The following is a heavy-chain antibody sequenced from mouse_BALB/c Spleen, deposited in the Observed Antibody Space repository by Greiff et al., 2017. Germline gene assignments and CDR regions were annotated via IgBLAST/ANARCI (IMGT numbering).Heavy chain of an antibody. D-gene: IGHD1-2*01. CDR1: GYTFTSYL. V-gene: IGHV1-4*01. CDR3: ARWVRLRGYFDY. J-gene: IGHJ2*01. Sequence: VKLVESGAELAKPGASVKMSCKASGYTFTSYLMHWVKQRPGQGLEWIGYINPSTGYTEYNQKFKDKATLTADKSSSTAYMQLSSLTSEDSAVYYCARWVRLRGYFDYWGQGTTLTVSS. CDR2: INPSTGYT.